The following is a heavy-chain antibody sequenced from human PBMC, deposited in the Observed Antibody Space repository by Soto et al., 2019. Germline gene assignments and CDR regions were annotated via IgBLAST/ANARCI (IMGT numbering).Heavy chain of an antibody. V-gene: IGHV1-18*01. Sequence: ASVKVSCKASGYTFTNYGITWVRQAPGQGLEWMGWIGAYNGNTHYTERLQGRVAMTTDTSTSTAYMELRGLRSDDSAVYYCARVRQLVSYFYYYMDVWGNGTTVTV. CDR3: ARVRQLVSYFYYYMDV. D-gene: IGHD6-6*01. CDR1: GYTFTNYG. CDR2: IGAYNGNT. J-gene: IGHJ6*03.